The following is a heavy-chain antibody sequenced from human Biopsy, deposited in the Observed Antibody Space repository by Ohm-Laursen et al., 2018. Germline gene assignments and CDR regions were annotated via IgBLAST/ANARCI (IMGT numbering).Heavy chain of an antibody. J-gene: IGHJ3*02. CDR3: TKAGSQDGFDI. CDR2: ISGSGDTA. Sequence: SLRLSCAASGFIFNYGMHWVRQAPGKGLEWVSLISGSGDTAYYPDSVKGRLTISRDNSKNTLYLEINSLRTEETAKYYCTKAGSQDGFDIWGQGQWSPSLQ. CDR1: GFIFNYG. D-gene: IGHD3-10*01. V-gene: IGHV3-23*01.